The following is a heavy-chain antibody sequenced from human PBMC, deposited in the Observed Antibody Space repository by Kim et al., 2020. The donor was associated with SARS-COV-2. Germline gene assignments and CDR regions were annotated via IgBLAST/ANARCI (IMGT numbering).Heavy chain of an antibody. J-gene: IGHJ4*02. CDR2: ISTRSRDT. D-gene: IGHD3-9*01. CDR1: GFTFSDYF. V-gene: IGHV3-11*05. CDR3: AKDPAYDILSGYYDY. Sequence: GGSLRLSCAASGFTFSDYFMSWIRQAPGKGLEWVSYISTRSRDTNYPDSVKGRFTISRDNAKNSLYLQMNSLTAEDTAVYYCAKDPAYDILSGYYDYWGRGTLVTVSS.